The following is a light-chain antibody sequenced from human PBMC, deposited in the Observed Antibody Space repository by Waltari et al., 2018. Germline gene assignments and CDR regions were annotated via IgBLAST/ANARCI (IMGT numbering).Light chain of an antibody. V-gene: IGLV2-8*01. CDR1: SSDVGGYNS. Sequence: QSALTQPPSASGSPGQSVTISCTGTSSDVGGYNSVSLYQHHPGKAPKLRIYEGSKLPSGVPDGFSCSKAGNTASLTVSGLQAEDEADYFCSSYAGSDNVVFGGGTKLTVL. CDR2: EGS. CDR3: SSYAGSDNVV. J-gene: IGLJ2*01.